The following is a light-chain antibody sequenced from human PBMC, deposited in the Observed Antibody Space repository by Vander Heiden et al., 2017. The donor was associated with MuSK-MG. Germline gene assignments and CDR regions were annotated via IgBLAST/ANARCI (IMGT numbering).Light chain of an antibody. CDR1: QSVSRY. Sequence: EVVLTQSPGTLSLSPGQRATLPCRASQSVSRYLAWYQHKPGQAPRLLIYGASNRAAGVPARFSASGSGTDFTLTISSLEPEDFATYYCQQRSNWWTFGQGTKVEVK. CDR3: QQRSNWWT. J-gene: IGKJ1*01. V-gene: IGKV3-11*01. CDR2: GAS.